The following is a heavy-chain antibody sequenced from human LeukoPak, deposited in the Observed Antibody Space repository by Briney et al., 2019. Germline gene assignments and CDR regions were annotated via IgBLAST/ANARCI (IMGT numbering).Heavy chain of an antibody. CDR3: AREIGGRAFDI. CDR1: GLTFSNHW. CDR2: INSDGSST. J-gene: IGHJ3*02. V-gene: IGHV3-74*01. D-gene: IGHD3-16*01. Sequence: GGSLRLSCAASGLTFSNHWMHWVRQAPGRGLVWVSRINSDGSSTSYVDSVKGRFTISRNSAKNTLYLQMNSLRAEDTAVYYCAREIGGRAFDIWGQGTMVTVSS.